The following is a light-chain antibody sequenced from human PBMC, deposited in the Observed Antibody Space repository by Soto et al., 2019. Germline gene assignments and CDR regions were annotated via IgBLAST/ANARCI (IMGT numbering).Light chain of an antibody. CDR3: TSCARSKGSSVI. V-gene: IGLV2-8*01. CDR2: EVS. J-gene: IGLJ2*01. CDR1: STDIGGYNF. Sequence: QSALTQPASASASPGQSVTISCTGSSTDIGGYNFVSWYQHLPGKAPTFLLYEVSKRPAGVTDRFSGSKSSNAASLTVSGSQADDEADDYYTSCARSKGSSVIFGGGTKLTVL.